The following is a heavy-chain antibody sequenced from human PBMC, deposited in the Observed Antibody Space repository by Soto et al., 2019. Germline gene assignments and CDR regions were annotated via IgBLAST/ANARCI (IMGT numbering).Heavy chain of an antibody. V-gene: IGHV1-46*01. J-gene: IGHJ6*02. D-gene: IGHD1-26*01. CDR2: INPSGGST. Sequence: ASVKVSCKASGYTFTSYYMHWVRQAPGQGLEWMGIINPSGGSTSYAQKFQGRVTMTRDTSTSTVYMELSSLRSEDTAVYYCARDLFGELVNRDYYGMDVWGQGTTVTVSS. CDR1: GYTFTSYY. CDR3: ARDLFGELVNRDYYGMDV.